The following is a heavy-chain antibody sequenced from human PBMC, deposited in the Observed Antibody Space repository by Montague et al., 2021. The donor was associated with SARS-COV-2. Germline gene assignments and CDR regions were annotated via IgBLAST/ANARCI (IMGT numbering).Heavy chain of an antibody. CDR2: INHGGST. CDR1: GTSFSSYY. J-gene: IGHJ6*03. CDR3: ARLRDGVVPSPILGVGPYYSYYYMDV. D-gene: IGHD3-10*01. V-gene: IGHV4-34*01. Sequence: SETLSLTCAVHGTSFSSYYWNWIRQPPGKGLEWIGEINHGGSTKYSPPLKSRLTISADTSKNQFSLKLTSVAAADTAVYYCARLRDGVVPSPILGVGPYYSYYYMDVWGRGTTVTVSS.